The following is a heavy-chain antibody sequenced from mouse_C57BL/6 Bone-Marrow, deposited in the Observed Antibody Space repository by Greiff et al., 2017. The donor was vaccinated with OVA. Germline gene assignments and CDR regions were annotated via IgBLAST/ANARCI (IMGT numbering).Heavy chain of an antibody. CDR2: IYPRSGTT. Sequence: QVHVKQSGAELARPGASVKLSCKASGYTFTSYGISWVKQRTGQGLEWIGEIYPRSGTTYYNEKFKGKATLTADKSSSTAYMELRSLTSEDSAVYFCAREAVYSYWYFDVWGTGTTVTVSS. V-gene: IGHV1-81*01. D-gene: IGHD1-3*01. J-gene: IGHJ1*03. CDR1: GYTFTSYG. CDR3: AREAVYSYWYFDV.